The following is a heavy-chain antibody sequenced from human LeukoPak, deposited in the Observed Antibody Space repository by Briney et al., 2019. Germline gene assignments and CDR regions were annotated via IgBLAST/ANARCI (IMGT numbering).Heavy chain of an antibody. J-gene: IGHJ4*02. Sequence: GGSLRLSCAASGFTFNNYWMTWVRQAPGKGLEWVANIKEDGTEKYYVDSVKGRFTISRDNAKNSLFLQMNSLRAEDTAEHYCARQRVATYWGQGTLVTVSS. CDR1: GFTFNNYW. CDR2: IKEDGTEK. V-gene: IGHV3-7*01. CDR3: ARQRVATY. D-gene: IGHD5-12*01.